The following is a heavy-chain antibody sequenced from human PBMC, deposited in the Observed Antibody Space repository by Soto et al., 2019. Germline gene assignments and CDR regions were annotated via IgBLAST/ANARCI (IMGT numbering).Heavy chain of an antibody. CDR3: AREGPALYYYYGMDV. CDR1: GYSFTTYG. CDR2: ISGYNGNT. J-gene: IGHJ6*02. V-gene: IGHV1-18*01. Sequence: ASVKVSCTTSGYSFTTYGISWVRQAPGQGLEWMGCISGYNGNTNYAQNLQGRVTMTTDTSTSTAYMELRSLRSDDTAVYYCAREGPALYYYYGMDVWGQGSTVT.